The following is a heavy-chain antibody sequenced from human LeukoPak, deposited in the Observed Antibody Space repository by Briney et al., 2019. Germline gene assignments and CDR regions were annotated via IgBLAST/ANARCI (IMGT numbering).Heavy chain of an antibody. CDR1: GFTFSNHV. CDR3: ARDLTNSWTTDY. D-gene: IGHD1-26*01. Sequence: PGGSLRLSCAVSGFTFSNHVMHWVRQAPGKGLEWVAVILFDGNNKYYADSVKGRFTISRDNSKNTLYLQMNSLRAEDTALYYCARDLTNSWTTDYWGQGTLVTVSS. V-gene: IGHV3-30*04. J-gene: IGHJ4*02. CDR2: ILFDGNNK.